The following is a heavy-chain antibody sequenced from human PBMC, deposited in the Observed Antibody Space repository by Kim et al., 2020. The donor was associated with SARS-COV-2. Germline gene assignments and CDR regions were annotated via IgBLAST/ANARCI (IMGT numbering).Heavy chain of an antibody. J-gene: IGHJ6*02. D-gene: IGHD3-3*01. V-gene: IGHV3-11*06. Sequence: GRFTISRDNAKNSLYLQMNRLRAEDTAVYYCARDPGDFWSGYRYYYGMDVWGQGTTVTVSS. CDR3: ARDPGDFWSGYRYYYGMDV.